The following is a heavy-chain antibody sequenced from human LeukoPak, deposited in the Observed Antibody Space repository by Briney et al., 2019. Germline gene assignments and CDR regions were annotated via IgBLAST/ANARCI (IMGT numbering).Heavy chain of an antibody. CDR3: ARRRNTGGHWYFDL. J-gene: IGHJ2*01. CDR2: VDYSGTT. D-gene: IGHD1-14*01. CDR1: GGSFSGYY. V-gene: IGHV4-34*01. Sequence: SETLSLTCAVYGGSFSGYYWSWIRQPPGKGLEWIGSVDYSGTTFYTASLKSRVTISVDTSKNQFSLKLGSMTAADTAVYYCARRRNTGGHWYFDLWGRGTLVTVSS.